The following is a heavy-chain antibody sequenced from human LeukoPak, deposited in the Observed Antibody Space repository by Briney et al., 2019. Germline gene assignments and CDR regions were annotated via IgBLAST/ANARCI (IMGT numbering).Heavy chain of an antibody. V-gene: IGHV3-48*04. CDR1: GFTFSSYS. CDR3: ARDRGGSYSAIDY. J-gene: IGHJ4*02. D-gene: IGHD1-26*01. Sequence: GGSLRLSCAASGFTFSSYSMNWVRQAPGKGLEWVSFISSSSSTIYYADSVKGRFTISRDNAKNSLYLRMNSLRAEDTAVYYCARDRGGSYSAIDYWGQGTLVTVSS. CDR2: ISSSSSTI.